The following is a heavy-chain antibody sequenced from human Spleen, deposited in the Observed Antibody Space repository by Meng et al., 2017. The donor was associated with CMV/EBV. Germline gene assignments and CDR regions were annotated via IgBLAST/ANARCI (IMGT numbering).Heavy chain of an antibody. V-gene: IGHV3-23*01. Sequence: GGSLRLSCAASGFTFSHHAISWVRQAPGKGLEWVSAISGRGESTYYADSVKGRFTISRDNSKRMLYLQMDSLRAEDTAVYYCAKHLDLAISQVVPHWGQGTLVTVSS. CDR3: AKHLDLAISQVVPH. D-gene: IGHD3-22*01. CDR2: ISGRGEST. J-gene: IGHJ4*02. CDR1: GFTFSHHA.